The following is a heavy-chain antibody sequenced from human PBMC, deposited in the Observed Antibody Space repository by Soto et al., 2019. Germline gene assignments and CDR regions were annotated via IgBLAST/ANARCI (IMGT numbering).Heavy chain of an antibody. D-gene: IGHD2-21*02. J-gene: IGHJ4*02. CDR2: IWYDGSNK. CDR1: GFAFSSYG. CDR3: ARAEGDHPTGGYFDY. V-gene: IGHV3-33*01. Sequence: GGSLRLSCAASGFAFSSYGMHWVRQAPGKGPEWVAVIWYDGSNKYYADSVKGRFTISRDNSKNTLYLQMNSLRAEDTAVYYCARAEGDHPTGGYFDYWGQGTLVTVSS.